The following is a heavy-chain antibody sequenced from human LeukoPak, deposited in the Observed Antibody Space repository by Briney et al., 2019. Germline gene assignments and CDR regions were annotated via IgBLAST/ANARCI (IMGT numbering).Heavy chain of an antibody. CDR2: ISYDGSNK. J-gene: IGHJ4*02. CDR3: AKSHSSSWNQGDYFDY. V-gene: IGHV3-30*18. D-gene: IGHD6-13*01. CDR1: GFTFSSYG. Sequence: GGSLRLSCAASGFTFSSYGMHWVRQAPGKGLEWVAVISYDGSNKYYADSVKGRFTISRDNSKNTLYLQMNSLRAEDTAVYYCAKSHSSSWNQGDYFDYWGQGTLVTVSS.